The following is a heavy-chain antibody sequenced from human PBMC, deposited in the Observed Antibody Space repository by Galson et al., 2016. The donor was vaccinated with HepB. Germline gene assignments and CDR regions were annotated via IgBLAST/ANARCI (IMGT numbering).Heavy chain of an antibody. CDR2: IYSGGGT. V-gene: IGHV3-53*01. D-gene: IGHD2/OR15-2a*01. CDR1: GFIVSSNY. J-gene: IGHJ6*02. Sequence: SLRLSCAASGFIVSSNYMTWVRQAPGKGLEWVSVIYSGGGTYYADPVKGRFIISRDNSKNTLYLQMNSLRAEDTAVYYCARDNNYYYGMDVWGQGTTVTVSS. CDR3: ARDNNYYYGMDV.